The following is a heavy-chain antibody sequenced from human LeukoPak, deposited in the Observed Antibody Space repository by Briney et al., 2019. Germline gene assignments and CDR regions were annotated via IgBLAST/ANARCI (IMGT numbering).Heavy chain of an antibody. CDR2: IYHSGDT. D-gene: IGHD5-24*01. CDR3: ARQGNGYSRVDY. CDR1: GGSISSYY. J-gene: IGHJ4*02. V-gene: IGHV4-59*08. Sequence: SETLSLTCTVSGGSISSYYWSWIRQPPGKGLEWIGSIYHSGDTYYNPSLKSRFTISIDTSKNQFFLKVNSVTAADTATYYCARQGNGYSRVDYWGQGTLVTVSS.